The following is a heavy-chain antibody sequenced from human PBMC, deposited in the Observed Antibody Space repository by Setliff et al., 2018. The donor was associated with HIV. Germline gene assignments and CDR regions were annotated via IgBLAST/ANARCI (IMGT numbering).Heavy chain of an antibody. Sequence: GGSLRLSCAASGFTFSSYGMHWVRQAPGKGLEWVAFVRYDGSNKYHADSVKGRFTFSRDKSENTLFLQMNSLRAEDTAVYYCAKNARDYYYYDMDVWGKGTTVTV. J-gene: IGHJ6*03. CDR2: VRYDGSNK. CDR1: GFTFSSYG. V-gene: IGHV3-30*02. CDR3: AKNARDYYYYDMDV.